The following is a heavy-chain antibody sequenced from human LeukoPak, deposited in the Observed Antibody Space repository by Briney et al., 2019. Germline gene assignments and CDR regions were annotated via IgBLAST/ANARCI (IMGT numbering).Heavy chain of an antibody. CDR3: ARDFAPSDYYGSGSYYQVGLDY. CDR2: INPNSGGT. CDR1: GYTFTGYY. Sequence: GASVKVSCKASGYTFTGYYMHWVRQAPGQGLERMGWINPNSGGTNYAQKFQGRVTMTRDTSISTAYMELSRLRSDDTAVYYCARDFAPSDYYGSGSYYQVGLDYWGQGTLVTVSS. J-gene: IGHJ4*02. D-gene: IGHD3-10*01. V-gene: IGHV1-2*02.